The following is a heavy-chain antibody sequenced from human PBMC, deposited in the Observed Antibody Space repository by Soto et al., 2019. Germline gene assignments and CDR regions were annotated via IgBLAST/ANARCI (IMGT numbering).Heavy chain of an antibody. CDR2: ISSSSSTI. D-gene: IGHD2-15*01. CDR1: GFTFSSYS. Sequence: GGSLRLSCAASGFTFSSYSMNWVRQAPGKGLEWVSYISSSSSTIYYADSVKGRFTISRDNAKNSLYLQMNSLTAADTAVYYCARGHLPGGNTFYFDYWDQGTLVTVSS. J-gene: IGHJ4*02. V-gene: IGHV3-48*01. CDR3: ARGHLPGGNTFYFDY.